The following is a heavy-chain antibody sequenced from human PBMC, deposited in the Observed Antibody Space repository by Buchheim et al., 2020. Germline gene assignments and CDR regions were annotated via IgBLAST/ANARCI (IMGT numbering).Heavy chain of an antibody. J-gene: IGHJ4*02. D-gene: IGHD4-17*01. CDR1: GFTFSSYA. Sequence: QVQLVESGGGVVQPGRSLRLSCAASGFTFSSYAMHWVRQAPGKGLEWVAVISYDGSNKYYADSVKGRFTISRDNSKNTLYLQMNSLRAEDTAVYYCARTSTVTTFFDYWGQGTL. V-gene: IGHV3-30-3*01. CDR3: ARTSTVTTFFDY. CDR2: ISYDGSNK.